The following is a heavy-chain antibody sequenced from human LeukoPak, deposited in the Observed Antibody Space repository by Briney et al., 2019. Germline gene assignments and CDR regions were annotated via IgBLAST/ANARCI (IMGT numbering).Heavy chain of an antibody. V-gene: IGHV1-24*01. J-gene: IGHJ5*02. CDR2: FDPEDGET. CDR1: GYTLTELS. D-gene: IGHD6-13*01. Sequence: ASVKVSCKVSGYTLTELSMHWVRQAPGKGLEWMGGFDPEDGETIYAQKFQGRVTMTEDTSTTTAYMELRTLRSDDTAVYYCARDMVGLAADGNWFDPWGQGTLVTVSS. CDR3: ARDMVGLAADGNWFDP.